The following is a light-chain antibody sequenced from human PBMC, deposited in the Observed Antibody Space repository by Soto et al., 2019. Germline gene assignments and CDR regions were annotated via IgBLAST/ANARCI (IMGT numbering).Light chain of an antibody. V-gene: IGLV1-47*02. CDR2: SNN. J-gene: IGLJ2*01. CDR3: AAWDDSLNMV. Sequence: QSVLTQPPSASGTPGQRVTISFSGSSSNIGNNYVYWYQHLPGTATKLLIYSNNQRPSGVPDRFSASKSGSSASLAISGLRSEDEADYYCAAWDDSLNMVFGGGTKLTVL. CDR1: SSNIGNNY.